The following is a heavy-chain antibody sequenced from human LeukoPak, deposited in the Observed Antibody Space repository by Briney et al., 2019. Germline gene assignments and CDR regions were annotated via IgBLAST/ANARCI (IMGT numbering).Heavy chain of an antibody. CDR2: IYYGGNT. J-gene: IGHJ4*02. CDR1: GDSLSSGGYY. Sequence: SETLSLTCTVSGDSLSSGGYYWNWIRQHPEKGLEWIGYIYYGGNTYYNPSLQSRLTISLDTPKNQFSLILTSVTAADTAVYYCARDTGRSGRYWYDYWGQGTLVTVSS. V-gene: IGHV4-31*03. CDR3: ARDTGRSGRYWYDY. D-gene: IGHD1-26*01.